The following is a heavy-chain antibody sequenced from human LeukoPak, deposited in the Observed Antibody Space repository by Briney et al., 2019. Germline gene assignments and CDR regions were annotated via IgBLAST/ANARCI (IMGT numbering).Heavy chain of an antibody. Sequence: SETLSLTCTVSGGSVSSYFWSWIRQPPGKGLEWIGYIYYSGSTNYNPSLKSRVTMSVDTSKNQFSLKLSSVTAADTAVYYCARIDRAVAGTIDYWGQGTLVTVSS. CDR3: ARIDRAVAGTIDY. V-gene: IGHV4-59*08. D-gene: IGHD6-19*01. CDR2: IYYSGST. CDR1: GGSVSSYF. J-gene: IGHJ4*02.